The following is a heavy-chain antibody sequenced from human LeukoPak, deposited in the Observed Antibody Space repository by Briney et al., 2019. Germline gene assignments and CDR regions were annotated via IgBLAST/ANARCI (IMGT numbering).Heavy chain of an antibody. CDR1: GGSISSSSYY. CDR2: IYYSGST. Sequence: SETLSLTCTVYGGSISSSSYYWGWIRQPPGKGLEWIGSIYYSGSTYYNPSLKSRVTISVDTSKNQFSLKLSSVTAADTAVYYCARRVGPNYYYYYMDVWGKGTTVTVSS. V-gene: IGHV4-39*01. D-gene: IGHD1-26*01. CDR3: ARRVGPNYYYYYMDV. J-gene: IGHJ6*03.